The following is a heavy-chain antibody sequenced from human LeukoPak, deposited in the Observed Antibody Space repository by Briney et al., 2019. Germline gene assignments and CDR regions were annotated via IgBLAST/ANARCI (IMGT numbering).Heavy chain of an antibody. CDR2: INSDGSST. J-gene: IGHJ3*02. Sequence: HPGGSLRLSCAASGFTFSSYWMHWVRQAPGKGLVWVSRINSDGSSTSYADSVKGRFTISRDNAKNTLYLQMNSLRAEDTAVYYCAKTGYCSGGSCYLNAYDIWGQGTMVTVS. D-gene: IGHD2-15*01. CDR3: AKTGYCSGGSCYLNAYDI. V-gene: IGHV3-74*01. CDR1: GFTFSSYW.